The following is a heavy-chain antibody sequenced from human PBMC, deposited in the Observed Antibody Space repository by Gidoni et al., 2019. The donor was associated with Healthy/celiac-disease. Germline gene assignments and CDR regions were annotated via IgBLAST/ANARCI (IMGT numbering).Heavy chain of an antibody. V-gene: IGHV3-33*01. CDR1: GFTFSSYG. Sequence: QVQLVESGGGVVQPGRSLRLSCAASGFTFSSYGMHWVRQAPGKGLGWVAVIWYDGSNKYYADSVKGRFTISRDNSKNTLYLQMNSLRAEDTAVYYCARDLFLPNYDFWSGYDYWGQGTLVTVSS. J-gene: IGHJ4*02. CDR2: IWYDGSNK. D-gene: IGHD3-3*01. CDR3: ARDLFLPNYDFWSGYDY.